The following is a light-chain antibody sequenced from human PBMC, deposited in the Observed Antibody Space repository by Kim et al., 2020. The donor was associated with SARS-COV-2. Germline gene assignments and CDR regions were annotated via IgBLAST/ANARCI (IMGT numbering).Light chain of an antibody. J-gene: IGKJ1*01. CDR1: QSISTF. V-gene: IGKV1-39*01. CDR3: QQSYSPPWT. Sequence: ASVGDRVTITCRASQSISTFFNWYQQMPGKAPKLLISDASRLQSGVPFRFSGSGSGTDFTPTIDRLQPEDFATYYCQQSYSPPWTFGHGTKVDIK. CDR2: DAS.